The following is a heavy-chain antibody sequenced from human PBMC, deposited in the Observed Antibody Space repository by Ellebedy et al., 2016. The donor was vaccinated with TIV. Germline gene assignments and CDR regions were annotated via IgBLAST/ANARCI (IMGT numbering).Heavy chain of an antibody. CDR2: VNTNTGNP. CDR1: GYAISKFA. V-gene: IGHV7-4-1*02. D-gene: IGHD2-21*02. J-gene: IGHJ6*03. CDR3: ARFVTDYYYFYMDI. Sequence: ASVKVSCKASGYAISKFAMGWVRQAPGQGLESMGWVNTNTGNPTYAQGFSGRFVLSLDTSVNTAYLHISSLKAEDTAVYYCARFVTDYYYFYMDIWGKGTAVTVSS.